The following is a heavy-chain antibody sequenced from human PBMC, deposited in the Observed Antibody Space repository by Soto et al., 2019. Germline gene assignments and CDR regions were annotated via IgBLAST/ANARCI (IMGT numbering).Heavy chain of an antibody. CDR2: ISAYNGNT. D-gene: IGHD2-15*01. Sequence: QVQLVQSGAEVKKPGASVKVSCKASGYNFNSYTISWVRQAPGQGLEWMGRISAYNGNTNYAQKLQGRVTMTTDTSTSTAYMELRSLRSADTAVYHCARVVAALGHWFDPWGQGTLVTVSS. V-gene: IGHV1-18*01. CDR1: GYNFNSYT. CDR3: ARVVAALGHWFDP. J-gene: IGHJ5*02.